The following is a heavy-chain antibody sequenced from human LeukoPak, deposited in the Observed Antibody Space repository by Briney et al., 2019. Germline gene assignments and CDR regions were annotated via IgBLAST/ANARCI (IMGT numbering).Heavy chain of an antibody. J-gene: IGHJ4*02. CDR3: ARDGSGSYFH. Sequence: SETLSLTCTVSGGSISSSSYYWGWIRQPPGKGLEWIGSIYYSGSTYYNPSLKSRVTISVDTSKNQFSLKLSSVTAADTAVYYCARDGSGSYFHWGQGTLVTVSS. CDR2: IYYSGST. D-gene: IGHD3-10*01. CDR1: GGSISSSSYY. V-gene: IGHV4-39*02.